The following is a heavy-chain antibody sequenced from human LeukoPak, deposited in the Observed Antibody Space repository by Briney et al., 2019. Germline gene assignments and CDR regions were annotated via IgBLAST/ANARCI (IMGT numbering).Heavy chain of an antibody. CDR2: INHSGST. V-gene: IGHV4-34*01. CDR1: GGSFSGYY. Sequence: SETLSLTCAVYGGSFSGYYWSWIRQPPGEGLEWIGEINHSGSTNYNPSLKSRVTISVDTSKNQFSLKLSSVTAADTAVYYCARGYLMDAFDIWGQGTMVTVSS. CDR3: ARGYLMDAFDI. J-gene: IGHJ3*02.